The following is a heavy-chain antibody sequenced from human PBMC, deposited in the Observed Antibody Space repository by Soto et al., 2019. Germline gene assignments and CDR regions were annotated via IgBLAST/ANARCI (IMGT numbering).Heavy chain of an antibody. D-gene: IGHD5-12*01. CDR2: VYHTGAT. CDR3: ARGGNRYSNVASGVGGFDY. V-gene: IGHV4-59*01. Sequence: SETLSLTCTVSGASITSSYWSWIRQSPGKGLEWIAYVYHTGATNYNPSLKSRVTISLDTSQSQFSLNLTSLTTADTAVYFCARGGNRYSNVASGVGGFDYWGQGSLVTVSS. CDR1: GASITSSY. J-gene: IGHJ4*02.